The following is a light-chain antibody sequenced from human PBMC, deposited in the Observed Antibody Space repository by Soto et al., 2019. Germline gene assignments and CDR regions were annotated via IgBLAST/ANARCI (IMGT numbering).Light chain of an antibody. Sequence: QSVLTQPASVSGSPGQSITISCTGTSSDVGGYNYVSWYQQHPGKAPKLMIYDVSNRPSGVSNRFSGSKSGNTASLTISGLQAEDGADYYYSSYTSSSTLNWVFGGGTKLTVL. J-gene: IGLJ3*02. CDR3: SSYTSSSTLNWV. CDR2: DVS. V-gene: IGLV2-14*01. CDR1: SSDVGGYNY.